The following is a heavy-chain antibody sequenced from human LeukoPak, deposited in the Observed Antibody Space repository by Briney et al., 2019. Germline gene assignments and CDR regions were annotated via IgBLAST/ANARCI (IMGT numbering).Heavy chain of an antibody. CDR2: IYYSGST. CDR3: ARSCSGGSCYHYYGMDV. V-gene: IGHV4-30-4*01. J-gene: IGHJ6*02. D-gene: IGHD2-15*01. Sequence: PSETLSLTCTVSGGSISSGDYYWSWIRQPPGKGLEWIGYIYYSGSTYYNPSLKSRVTISVDTSKNQFSLKLSSVTAADTAVYYCARSCSGGSCYHYYGMDVWGQGTTVTVSS. CDR1: GGSISSGDYY.